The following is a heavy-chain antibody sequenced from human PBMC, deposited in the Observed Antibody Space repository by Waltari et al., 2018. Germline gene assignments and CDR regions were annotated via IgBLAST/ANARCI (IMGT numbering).Heavy chain of an antibody. Sequence: QVQLQESGPGLVKPSETLSLTCAVSGYSISSGYYWGWIRQPPGKGLEWIGSIYHSGGTYYNPSLKSRVTISVDTSKNQFSLKLSSVTAADTAVYYCARVGDYYYGMDVWGQGTTVTVSS. CDR3: ARVGDYYYGMDV. D-gene: IGHD3-16*01. CDR2: IYHSGGT. CDR1: GYSISSGYY. V-gene: IGHV4-38-2*01. J-gene: IGHJ6*02.